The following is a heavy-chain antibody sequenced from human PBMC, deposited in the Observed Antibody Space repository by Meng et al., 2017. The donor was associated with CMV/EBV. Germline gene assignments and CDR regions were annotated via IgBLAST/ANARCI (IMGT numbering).Heavy chain of an antibody. Sequence: HVHRQQSGPGMVNPLETLSLTCSVFGGFFSGFFWTWLRPPAGKGLEWIGRIYSTGGTNYNPSFESRVTISLDGSNNQFSLKLNSVTAADTAIYYCARERGDDSGYNFDSWGQGTLVTVSS. CDR2: IYSTGGT. CDR1: GGFFSGFF. V-gene: IGHV4-4*07. CDR3: ARERGDDSGYNFDS. D-gene: IGHD3-22*01. J-gene: IGHJ4*02.